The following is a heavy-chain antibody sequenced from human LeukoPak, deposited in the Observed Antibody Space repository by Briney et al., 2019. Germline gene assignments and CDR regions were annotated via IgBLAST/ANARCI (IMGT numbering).Heavy chain of an antibody. CDR3: ARRQYTSGWFGSLDY. Sequence: GGSLRLSCAASGFTFSSYSMNWVRQAPGKGLEWVSAISGSDGSTYYADSVKGRFTISRDDSKNTLYLQMNSLRAEGTAIYSCARRQYTSGWFGSLDYWGQGILVAVSS. CDR1: GFTFSSYS. J-gene: IGHJ4*02. V-gene: IGHV3-23*01. D-gene: IGHD6-19*01. CDR2: ISGSDGST.